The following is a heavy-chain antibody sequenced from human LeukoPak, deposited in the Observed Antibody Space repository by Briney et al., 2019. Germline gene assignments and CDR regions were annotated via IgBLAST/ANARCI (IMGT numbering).Heavy chain of an antibody. J-gene: IGHJ4*02. CDR1: GGSFSGYY. CDR2: INHSGST. Sequence: SETLSLTCAVYGGSFSGYYWSWIRQPPGKGLEWIGEINHSGSTNYNPSLKSRVTISVDTSKNQFSLKLSSVTAAGTAVYYCARGRATMVRGVIISPVFDYWGQGTLVTVSS. V-gene: IGHV4-34*01. D-gene: IGHD3-10*01. CDR3: ARGRATMVRGVIISPVFDY.